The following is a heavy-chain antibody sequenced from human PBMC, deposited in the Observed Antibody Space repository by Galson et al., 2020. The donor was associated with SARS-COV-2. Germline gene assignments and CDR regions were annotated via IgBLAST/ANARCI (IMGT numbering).Heavy chain of an antibody. V-gene: IGHV1-69*01. CDR2: IIPIFGTA. CDR3: AEGWAAAGRGLYYFDY. J-gene: IGHJ4*02. D-gene: IGHD6-13*01. Sequence: KISCKASGGTFSSYAISWVRQAPGQGLEWMGGIIPIFGTANYAQKFQGRVTITADESTSTAYMGRSSLRSEDTAVYYCAEGWAAAGRGLYYFDYWGQGTLVTVSS. CDR1: GGTFSSYA.